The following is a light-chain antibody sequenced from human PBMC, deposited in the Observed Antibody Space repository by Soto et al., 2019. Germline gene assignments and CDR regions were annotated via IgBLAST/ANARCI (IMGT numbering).Light chain of an antibody. CDR1: SSDVGGYNF. Sequence: QSALTQPASVSGSPGQSITISCTGTSSDVGGYNFVSWYQQRPGKAPKLMIYEVSNRPSGVSNRFSGSKSGNTASLTISGLQVEDDADYYCSSCRGITALVFGGGTKLTVL. J-gene: IGLJ3*02. V-gene: IGLV2-14*03. CDR2: EVS. CDR3: SSCRGITALV.